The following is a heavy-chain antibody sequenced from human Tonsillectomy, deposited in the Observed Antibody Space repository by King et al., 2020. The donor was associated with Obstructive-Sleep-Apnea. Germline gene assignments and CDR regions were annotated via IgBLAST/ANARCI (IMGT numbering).Heavy chain of an antibody. CDR2: IYYSGST. D-gene: IGHD6-6*01. CDR1: GGSISSYD. CDR3: ARLGDSSSPDDYYYYGMDV. V-gene: IGHV4-59*01. J-gene: IGHJ6*02. Sequence: QLQESGPGLVKPSETLSLTCTVSGGSISSYDWSWIRQPPGKGLEWIGYIYYSGSTNYNPSLKSRVTISVETSKNQFSLKLSSVPAADTAVYYCARLGDSSSPDDYYYYGMDVWGQGTTVTVSS.